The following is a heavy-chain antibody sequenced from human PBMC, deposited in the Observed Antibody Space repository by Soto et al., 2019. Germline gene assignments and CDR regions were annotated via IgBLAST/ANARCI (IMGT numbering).Heavy chain of an antibody. D-gene: IGHD1-7*01. V-gene: IGHV3-30*18. CDR3: AKDNGLELRYYYYGMDV. CDR1: GFTFSSYG. Sequence: QVQLVESGGGVVQPGRSLRLSCAASGFTFSSYGMHWVRQAPGKGLEWVAVISYDGSNKYYADSVKCRFTISRDNSKNTLYLQMNSLRAEDTAVYYCAKDNGLELRYYYYGMDVWGQGTTVTVSS. CDR2: ISYDGSNK. J-gene: IGHJ6*02.